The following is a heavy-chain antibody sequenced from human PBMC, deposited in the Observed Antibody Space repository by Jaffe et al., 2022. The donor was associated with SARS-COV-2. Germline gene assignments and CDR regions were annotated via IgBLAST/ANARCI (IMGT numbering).Heavy chain of an antibody. V-gene: IGHV3-23*01. Sequence: EVQLLESGGGLVQPGGSLRLSCAASGFTFSSYAMSWVRQAPGKGLEWVSAISGSGGSTYYADSVKGRFTISRDNSKNTLYLQMNSLRAEDTAVYYCASRVVGATKGIYYYYGMDVWGQGTTVTVSS. CDR3: ASRVVGATKGIYYYYGMDV. CDR1: GFTFSSYA. CDR2: ISGSGGST. D-gene: IGHD1-26*01. J-gene: IGHJ6*02.